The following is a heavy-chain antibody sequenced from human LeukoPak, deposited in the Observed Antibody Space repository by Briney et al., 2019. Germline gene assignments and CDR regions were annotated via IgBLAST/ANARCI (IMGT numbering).Heavy chain of an antibody. J-gene: IGHJ4*02. V-gene: IGHV1-8*01. CDR2: MNPNSGNT. Sequence: ASVKVSCKASGYTFTSYDINWVRQATGQGLEWMGWMNPNSGNTGYAQKFQGRVTMTRNTSISTAYMELSSLRSEDTAVYYCARGTNRYCSSTSCDDSLDYWGQGTLVTVSS. CDR3: ARGTNRYCSSTSCDDSLDY. D-gene: IGHD2-2*01. CDR1: GYTFTSYD.